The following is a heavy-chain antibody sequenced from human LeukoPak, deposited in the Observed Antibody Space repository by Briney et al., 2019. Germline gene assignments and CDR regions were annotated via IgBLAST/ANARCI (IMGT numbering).Heavy chain of an antibody. J-gene: IGHJ4*02. V-gene: IGHV4-59*08. Sequence: SETLSLTCTVSGGSISRSYWSWIRQPPGKGLEWIGYIYSSGSTYYNPSLKSRVTISVDTSKNQFSLKLSSVTAADTAVYYCASPSTGIAAAGHGVFDYWGQGTLVTVSS. CDR3: ASPSTGIAAAGHGVFDY. CDR1: GGSISRSY. D-gene: IGHD6-13*01. CDR2: IYSSGST.